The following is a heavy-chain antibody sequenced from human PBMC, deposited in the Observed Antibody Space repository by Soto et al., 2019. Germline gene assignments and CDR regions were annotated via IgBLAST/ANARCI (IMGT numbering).Heavy chain of an antibody. V-gene: IGHV3-23*01. J-gene: IGHJ4*02. CDR2: LTGIGTT. CDR1: GFSFTDYS. D-gene: IGHD2-15*01. Sequence: EVQLLQSGGDLVQPGGSLRLSCVASGFSFTDYSMTWVRQAPGRGLEWVSTLTGIGTTFYADSVKGRFTISRDNSKNTLSLQMHRLITEDTALYYCAKRATTVPTPGNYFDFWGQGTLVTVSS. CDR3: AKRATTVPTPGNYFDF.